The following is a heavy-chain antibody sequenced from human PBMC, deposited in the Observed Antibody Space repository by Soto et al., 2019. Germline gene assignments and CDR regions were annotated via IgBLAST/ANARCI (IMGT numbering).Heavy chain of an antibody. CDR2: INQDGSEK. CDR1: GFTFSGYW. D-gene: IGHD3-10*01. V-gene: IGHV3-7*01. CDR3: ARDNGNPKGRFNP. Sequence: EVQLVESGGGLVQPGGSLRLSCAASGFTFSGYWMNWVRQAPGKGLEWVANINQDGSEKYCVDSVKGRFTISRDNAESSVYLQMNSRRADDSAGYYCARDNGNPKGRFNPWGQGTLVTVSS. J-gene: IGHJ5*02.